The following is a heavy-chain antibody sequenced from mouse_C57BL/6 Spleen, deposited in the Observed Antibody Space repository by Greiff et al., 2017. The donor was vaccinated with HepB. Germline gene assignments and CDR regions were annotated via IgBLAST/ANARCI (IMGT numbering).Heavy chain of an antibody. CDR1: GYAFSSYW. D-gene: IGHD2-5*01. CDR3: ARAYYSNYYYAMDY. J-gene: IGHJ4*01. V-gene: IGHV1-80*01. CDR2: IYPGDGDT. Sequence: VKLMESGAELVKPGASVKISCKASGYAFSSYWMNWVKQRPGKGLEWIGQIYPGDGDTNYNGKFKGKATLTADKSSSTAYMQLSSLTSEDSAVYFCARAYYSNYYYAMDYWGQGTSVTVSS.